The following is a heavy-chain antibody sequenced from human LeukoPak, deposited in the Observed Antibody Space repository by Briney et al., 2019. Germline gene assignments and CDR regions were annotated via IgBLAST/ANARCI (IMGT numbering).Heavy chain of an antibody. CDR2: IKQDGSEK. J-gene: IGHJ4*02. D-gene: IGHD6-6*01. V-gene: IGHV3-7*01. CDR1: GFTVSSIY. Sequence: PGGSLRLPCAVSGFTVSSIYMSWVRQAPGKGLEWVANIKQDGSEKYYVDSVKGRFTISRDNAKDSLYLQMNSLRAEDTAVYYCARGSSSLYEIDYWGQGTLVTVSS. CDR3: ARGSSSLYEIDY.